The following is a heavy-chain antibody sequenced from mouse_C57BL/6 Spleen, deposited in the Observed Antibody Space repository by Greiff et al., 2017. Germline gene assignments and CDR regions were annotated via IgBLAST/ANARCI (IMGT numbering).Heavy chain of an antibody. CDR2: ICPGNSDT. CDR3: TRSTAQATSDY. CDR1: GYTFTSYW. V-gene: IGHV1-5*01. D-gene: IGHD3-2*02. J-gene: IGHJ2*01. Sequence: VQLQQSGTVLARPGASVKMSCKTSGYTFTSYWMHWVNQRPGQGLEWIGAICPGNSDTCYTQKFKGKANLTAVTSASTAYMELSSLTNEDSAVYYCTRSTAQATSDYWGQGTTLTVSS.